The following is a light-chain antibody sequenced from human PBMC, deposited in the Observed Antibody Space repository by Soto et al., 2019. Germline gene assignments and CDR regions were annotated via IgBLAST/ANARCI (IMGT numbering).Light chain of an antibody. J-gene: IGLJ2*01. CDR2: DDS. V-gene: IGLV3-21*02. CDR1: NIGSRS. Sequence: SYELTQPPSVSVAPGQTAGITCGGDNIGSRSVHWYQQKPGQAPVLVVYDDSDRPSGIPERFSGSNSGYTATLTISRVEAGDEADYYCQVWDTTRDYSVVFGGGTKLTVL. CDR3: QVWDTTRDYSVV.